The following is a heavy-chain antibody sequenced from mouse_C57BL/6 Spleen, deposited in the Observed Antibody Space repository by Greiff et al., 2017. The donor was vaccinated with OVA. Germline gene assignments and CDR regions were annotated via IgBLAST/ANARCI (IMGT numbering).Heavy chain of an antibody. CDR2: ISYDGSN. Sequence: EVKLQESGPGLVKPSQSLSLTCSVTGYSITSGYYWNWIRQFPGNKLEWMGYISYDGSNNYNPSLKNRISITRDTSKNQFFLKLNSVTTEDTATYYCAREEITTVVAPYYYAMDYWGQGTSVTVSS. CDR1: GYSITSGYY. J-gene: IGHJ4*01. D-gene: IGHD1-1*01. CDR3: AREEITTVVAPYYYAMDY. V-gene: IGHV3-6*01.